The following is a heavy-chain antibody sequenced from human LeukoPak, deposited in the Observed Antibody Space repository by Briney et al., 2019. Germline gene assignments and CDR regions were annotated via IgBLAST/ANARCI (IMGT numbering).Heavy chain of an antibody. CDR2: IYYSGST. V-gene: IGHV4-59*01. Sequence: SETLSLTCTVSGGSISSYYWSWIRQPPGRGLEWIGYIYYSGSTNYNPSLKSRVTISVDTSKSQFSLKLSSVTAADTAVYYCARLRYDSSGYSFDYWGQGTLVTVSS. D-gene: IGHD3-22*01. J-gene: IGHJ4*02. CDR1: GGSISSYY. CDR3: ARLRYDSSGYSFDY.